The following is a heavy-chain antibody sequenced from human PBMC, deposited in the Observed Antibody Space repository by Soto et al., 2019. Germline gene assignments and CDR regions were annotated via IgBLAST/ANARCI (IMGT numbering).Heavy chain of an antibody. CDR2: ISGSGDST. CDR1: GLTFSSYA. D-gene: IGHD1-26*01. J-gene: IGHJ4*02. V-gene: IGHV3-23*01. CDR3: ARRGSGSYYDY. Sequence: EVHLLESGGGLVQPGGSLRLSCAASGLTFSSYAMRWVRQAPVKGLEWVSAISGSGDSTYYADSVKGRFTISRDNSKNTLYLQMNSLRAEDTAVYYCARRGSGSYYDYWGQGTLVTVSS.